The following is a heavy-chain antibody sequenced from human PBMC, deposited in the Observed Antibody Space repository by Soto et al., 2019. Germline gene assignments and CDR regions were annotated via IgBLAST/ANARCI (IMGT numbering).Heavy chain of an antibody. CDR2: INHVGGT. CDR1: GGFLSESY. CDR3: VRIRYQLPSSVLWLDP. Sequence: PSETLSLTCAVYGGFLSESYWTWIRQPPGKGLEWIGEINHVGGTNYNPSLRNRVTMSVDTSQNQFSLRLISVTAADTAMYFCVRIRYQLPSSVLWLDPWGQGTPVTVSS. D-gene: IGHD3-16*01. J-gene: IGHJ5*02. V-gene: IGHV4-34*01.